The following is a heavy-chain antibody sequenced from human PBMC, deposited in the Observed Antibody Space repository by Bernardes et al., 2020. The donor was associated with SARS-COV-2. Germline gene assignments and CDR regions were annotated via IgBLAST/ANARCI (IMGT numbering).Heavy chain of an antibody. CDR3: ARGGVAAGIRGMDV. J-gene: IGHJ6*02. CDR2: MWIDGINK. D-gene: IGHD2-15*01. V-gene: IGHV3-33*01. CDR1: GFTLSDYG. Sequence: GGSLRLSCAASGFTLSDYGMHWVRQAPGTGPEWLAAMWIDGINKFYADSVRGRFTISRDNSKNTAYLEISGLRGDDTAVYFCARGGVAAGIRGMDVWGQGTTVTVSS.